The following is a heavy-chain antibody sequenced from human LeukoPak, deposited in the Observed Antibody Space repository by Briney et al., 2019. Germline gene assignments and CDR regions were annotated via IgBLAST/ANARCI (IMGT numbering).Heavy chain of an antibody. Sequence: SETLSLTCTVSGDSFTNNNYYWGWTRQPPGKGLEWIGSIFYSGSTYYNPSLKSRVTISVDTSKNQFSLKLSSVTAADTAVYYCARLYYYGSGNYYNPPRRDTFDMWGQGTMVTVSS. CDR1: GDSFTNNNYY. D-gene: IGHD3-10*01. J-gene: IGHJ3*02. CDR3: ARLYYYGSGNYYNPPRRDTFDM. V-gene: IGHV4-39*01. CDR2: IFYSGST.